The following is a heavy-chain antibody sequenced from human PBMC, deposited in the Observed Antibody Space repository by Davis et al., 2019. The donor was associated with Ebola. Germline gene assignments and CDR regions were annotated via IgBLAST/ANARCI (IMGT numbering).Heavy chain of an antibody. Sequence: GESLKISCAATGFTFSSYSMNWVRQAPGKGLEWVSSISSSSSYIYYADSVKGRFTISRDNAKNSLYLQMNSLRAEDTAVYYCARDSPRNLTIFGVVIHYYGMDVWGQGTTVTVSS. J-gene: IGHJ6*02. CDR3: ARDSPRNLTIFGVVIHYYGMDV. D-gene: IGHD3-3*01. CDR2: ISSSSSYI. V-gene: IGHV3-21*01. CDR1: GFTFSSYS.